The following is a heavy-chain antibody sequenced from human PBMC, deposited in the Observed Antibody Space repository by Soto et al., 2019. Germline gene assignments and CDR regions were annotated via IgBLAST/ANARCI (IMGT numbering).Heavy chain of an antibody. CDR3: ARHRQYCSGGSCYSFYYYGMDV. V-gene: IGHV4-39*01. CDR2: IYYSGST. J-gene: IGHJ6*02. D-gene: IGHD2-15*01. Sequence: SETLSLPCTVSGGSISSSSYYWGWIRQPPGKGLEWIGSIYYSGSTYYNPSLKSRVTISVDTSKNQFSLKLSSVTAADTAVYYCARHRQYCSGGSCYSFYYYGMDVWGQGTTVTVSS. CDR1: GGSISSSSYY.